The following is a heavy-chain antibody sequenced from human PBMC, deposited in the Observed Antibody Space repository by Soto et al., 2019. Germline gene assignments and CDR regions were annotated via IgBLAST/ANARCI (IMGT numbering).Heavy chain of an antibody. J-gene: IGHJ5*02. Sequence: QVQLQESGPGLVKPSGTLSLTCAVSGGSISSSNWWSWVRQPPGKGLEWIGEIYHSGSTNYNPSLKSRVTISVDKSKNQFSLKLSSVTAADTAVYYCARDASYSSSSYDRNNWFDPWGQGTLVTVSS. CDR3: ARDASYSSSSYDRNNWFDP. V-gene: IGHV4-4*02. CDR2: IYHSGST. D-gene: IGHD6-13*01. CDR1: GGSISSSNW.